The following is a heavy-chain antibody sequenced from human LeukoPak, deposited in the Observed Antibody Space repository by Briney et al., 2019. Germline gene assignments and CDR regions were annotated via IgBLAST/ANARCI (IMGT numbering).Heavy chain of an antibody. CDR2: INPSSGDT. CDR1: GYTFTASF. Sequence: ASVKVSCKASGYTFTASFLHWVRQAPGQGLEWMGWINPSSGDTNSVQKFQDRVTMTRDTSINTAYMELSRLRSDDTAVYYCAKDVRGYSYEYSFDYWGQGTLVTVSS. CDR3: AKDVRGYSYEYSFDY. V-gene: IGHV1-2*02. D-gene: IGHD5-18*01. J-gene: IGHJ4*02.